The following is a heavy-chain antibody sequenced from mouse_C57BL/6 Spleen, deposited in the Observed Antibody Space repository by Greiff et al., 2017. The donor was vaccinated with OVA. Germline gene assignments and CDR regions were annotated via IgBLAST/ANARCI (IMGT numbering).Heavy chain of an antibody. Sequence: QVQLQQSGAELVKPGASVKISCKASGYAFSSYWMNWVKQRPGKGLEWIGQIYPGDGDTNYNGKFKGKATLTADKSSSTAYMQLSSLTSEDAAVYFCARSDGTGAMDYWGQGTSVTVSS. CDR1: GYAFSSYW. CDR3: ARSDGTGAMDY. J-gene: IGHJ4*01. V-gene: IGHV1-80*01. D-gene: IGHD4-1*01. CDR2: IYPGDGDT.